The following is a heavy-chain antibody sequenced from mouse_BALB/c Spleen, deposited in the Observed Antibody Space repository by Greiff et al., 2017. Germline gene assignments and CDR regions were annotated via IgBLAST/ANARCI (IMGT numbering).Heavy chain of an antibody. CDR1: GYSFTGYY. CDR2: INPYNGAT. Sequence: DVKLQESGPELVKPGASVKISCKASGYSFTGYYMHWVKQSHVKSLEWIGRINPYNGATSYNQNFKDKASLTVDKSSSTAYMELHSLTSEDSAVYYCARSARLQYSFDYWGQGTTLTVSS. CDR3: ARSARLQYSFDY. V-gene: IGHV1-31*01. J-gene: IGHJ2*01. D-gene: IGHD1-2*01.